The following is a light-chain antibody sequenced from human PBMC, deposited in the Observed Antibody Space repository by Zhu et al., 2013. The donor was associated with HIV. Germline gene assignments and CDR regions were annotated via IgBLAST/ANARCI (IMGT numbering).Light chain of an antibody. V-gene: IGKV3D-20*01. CDR2: AAS. Sequence: EIVLTQSPGTLSLSPGERATLSCGASQRIASNRLAWYQQRSGLAPRLLIYAASYRAIGVPDRFSGGGSGTDFTLTISRLEPEDFAVYYCQQYTAFPRTFGQGTKVEIK. J-gene: IGKJ2*02. CDR3: QQYTAFPRT. CDR1: QRIASNR.